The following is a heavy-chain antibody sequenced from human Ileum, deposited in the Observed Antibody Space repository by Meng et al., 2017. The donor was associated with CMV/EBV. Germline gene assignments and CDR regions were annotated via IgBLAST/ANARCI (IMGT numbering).Heavy chain of an antibody. V-gene: IGHV4-61*01. Sequence: GSLRLSCTVSGGSVNSDSHFWTWIRQPPGKGLEWIGYNLYGGTTKYNPSLKSRVSISVDTSKNEFSLKLNSVIAADTAVYYCATNFWSGYLSDFWGQGTLVTVSS. CDR1: GGSVNSDSHF. J-gene: IGHJ4*02. D-gene: IGHD3-3*01. CDR3: ATNFWSGYLSDF. CDR2: NLYGGTT.